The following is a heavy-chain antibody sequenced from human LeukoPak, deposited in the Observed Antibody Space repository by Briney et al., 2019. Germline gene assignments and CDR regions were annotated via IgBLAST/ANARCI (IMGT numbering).Heavy chain of an antibody. CDR2: IYYSGSA. V-gene: IGHV4-39*01. CDR1: GGSISSSSYY. J-gene: IGHJ1*01. CDR3: ASSDSSGWYPIQH. D-gene: IGHD6-19*01. Sequence: PSETLSLTCTVSGGSISSSSYYWGWIRQPPGKGLEWIGSIYYSGSAYYNPSLKSRVTISVDTSKNQFSLKLSSVTAADTAVYYCASSDSSGWYPIQHWSQGTLVTVSS.